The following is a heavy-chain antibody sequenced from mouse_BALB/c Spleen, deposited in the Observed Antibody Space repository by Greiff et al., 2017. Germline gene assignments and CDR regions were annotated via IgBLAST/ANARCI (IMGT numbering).Heavy chain of an antibody. CDR1: GYSFTSYY. V-gene: IGHV1S135*01. D-gene: IGHD1-1*01. Sequence: EVQLQQSGPELMKPGASVKISCKASGYSFTSYYMHWVKQSHGKSLEWIGYIDPFNGGTSYNQKFKGKATLTVDKSSSTAYMHLSSLTSEDSAVYYCARNYYGSSFAYWGQGTLVTVSA. CDR2: IDPFNGGT. J-gene: IGHJ3*01. CDR3: ARNYYGSSFAY.